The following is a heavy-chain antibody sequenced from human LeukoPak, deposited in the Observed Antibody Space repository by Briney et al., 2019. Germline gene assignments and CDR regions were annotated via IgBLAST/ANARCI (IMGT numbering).Heavy chain of an antibody. CDR2: ISAYNGNT. CDR3: ARFWAAAGIDY. CDR1: GYTFTSYG. V-gene: IGHV1-18*01. J-gene: IGHJ4*02. D-gene: IGHD6-13*01. Sequence: GASVKVSCKASGYTFTSYGISRVRQAPGQGLEWMGWISAYNGNTNYAQKLQGRVTMTTDTSTSAAYMELRSLRSDDTAVYYCARFWAAAGIDYWGQGTLVTVSS.